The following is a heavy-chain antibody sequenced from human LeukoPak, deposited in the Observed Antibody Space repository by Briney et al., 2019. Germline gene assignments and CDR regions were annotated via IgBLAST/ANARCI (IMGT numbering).Heavy chain of an antibody. D-gene: IGHD5-24*01. Sequence: GGSLRLSCAASGFTLSSYSMNWVRQAPGKGLEWISYIDSDTYGNTIYYPHTVKGRFTISRDNAKNSLYLQMDSLRDEDTAVYYCARGDSSDGYADYYYYGMDVWGQGTTVTVSS. CDR3: ARGDSSDGYADYYYYGMDV. CDR1: GFTLSSYS. V-gene: IGHV3-48*02. CDR2: IDSDTYGNTI. J-gene: IGHJ6*02.